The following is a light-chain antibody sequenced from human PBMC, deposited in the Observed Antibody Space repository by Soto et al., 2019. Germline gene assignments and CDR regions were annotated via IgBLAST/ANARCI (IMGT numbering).Light chain of an antibody. V-gene: IGKV3-15*01. CDR2: DAS. Sequence: TQSAATLSLSPGERATIVCRASLNVNSYLAWYQQKPGQAPRLLVYDASTRATGISVRFSGSGSATEFTPTISSLQSEDFAVYYCQHYDNWPPRTFGQGTKVDIK. CDR1: LNVNSY. CDR3: QHYDNWPPRT. J-gene: IGKJ1*01.